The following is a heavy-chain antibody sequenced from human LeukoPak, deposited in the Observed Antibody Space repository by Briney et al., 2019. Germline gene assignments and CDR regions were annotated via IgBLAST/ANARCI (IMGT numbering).Heavy chain of an antibody. CDR1: GFTFSGYW. D-gene: IGHD5-24*01. Sequence: PGGSLRLSCAASGFTFSGYWMHWVRQAPGKGVVWVARVTRDGSGTNYADSVKGRFTISRDNGKNTLYLQMDSLRAEDTAVYYCARDGDGYNFDYWGQGTLVTVSS. J-gene: IGHJ4*02. V-gene: IGHV3-74*01. CDR3: ARDGDGYNFDY. CDR2: VTRDGSGT.